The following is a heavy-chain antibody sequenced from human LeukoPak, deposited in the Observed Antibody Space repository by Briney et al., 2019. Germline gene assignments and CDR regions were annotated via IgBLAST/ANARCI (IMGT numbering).Heavy chain of an antibody. CDR3: ARGRTYYYGSGSYSP. D-gene: IGHD3-10*01. Sequence: SETLSLTCAVYGGSFSGYYWSWIRQPPGKGLEWIGEINHSGSTNYNPSLKSRVTISVDTPKNQFSLKLSSVTAADTAVYYCARGRTYYYGSGSYSPWGQGTLVTVSS. CDR2: INHSGST. J-gene: IGHJ5*02. CDR1: GGSFSGYY. V-gene: IGHV4-34*01.